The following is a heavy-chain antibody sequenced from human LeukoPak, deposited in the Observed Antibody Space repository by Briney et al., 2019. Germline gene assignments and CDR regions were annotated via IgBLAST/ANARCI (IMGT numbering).Heavy chain of an antibody. CDR3: ARDPSRGYTYGYGDY. CDR2: INRDGSDI. CDR1: GFTFSDFW. Sequence: GGSLRLSCVVSGFTFSDFWISWVRQAPGKGLEWVANINRDGSDIYYVHSVKGRFTISRDNAKNSLYLQMNSLRAEDTAVYYCARDPSRGYTYGYGDYWGQGTLVTVSS. J-gene: IGHJ4*02. V-gene: IGHV3-7*01. D-gene: IGHD5-18*01.